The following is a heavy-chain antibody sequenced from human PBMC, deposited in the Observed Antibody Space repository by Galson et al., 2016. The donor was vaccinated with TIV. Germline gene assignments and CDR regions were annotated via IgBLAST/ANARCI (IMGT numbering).Heavy chain of an antibody. J-gene: IGHJ6*02. V-gene: IGHV3-23*01. CDR2: IHGNGRET. D-gene: IGHD2-2*01. CDR1: GFIFSDYA. Sequence: SLRLSCAASGFIFSDYALSWVRQAPGKGLEWVSGIHGNGRETYYVDSVKGRFTISRDNSKNMLYLQMSSLRAEDTALYYCATPFSSSSFSSYYALDVWGQGTTVTVSS. CDR3: ATPFSSSSFSSYYALDV.